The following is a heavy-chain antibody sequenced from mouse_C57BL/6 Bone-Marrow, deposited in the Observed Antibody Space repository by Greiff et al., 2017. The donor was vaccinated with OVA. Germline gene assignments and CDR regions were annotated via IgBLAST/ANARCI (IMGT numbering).Heavy chain of an antibody. V-gene: IGHV1-19*01. Sequence: EVQLQQSGPVLVKPGASVKMSCKASGYTFTDYYMNWVKQSHGKSLEWIGVINPYNGGTSYNQKFKGKATLTVDKSSSTAYMELNSLTSEDSAVYYCARSFYYDYDGWFAYWGQGTLGTVSA. D-gene: IGHD2-4*01. CDR2: INPYNGGT. CDR3: ARSFYYDYDGWFAY. CDR1: GYTFTDYY. J-gene: IGHJ3*01.